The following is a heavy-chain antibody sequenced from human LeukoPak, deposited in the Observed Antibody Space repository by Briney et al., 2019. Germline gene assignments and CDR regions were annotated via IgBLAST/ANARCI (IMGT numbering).Heavy chain of an antibody. J-gene: IGHJ4*02. CDR3: ARHHDYGDYGYFGY. V-gene: IGHV4-59*08. D-gene: IGHD4-17*01. CDR1: GGSISSYY. Sequence: PSETLSLTCTVSGGSISSYYWSWIRQPPGKGLEWIGYIYYSGSTNYNPSLKSRVTISVDTSKNQFSLKLSSVTAADTAVYYCARHHDYGDYGYFGYWGQGTLVTVSS. CDR2: IYYSGST.